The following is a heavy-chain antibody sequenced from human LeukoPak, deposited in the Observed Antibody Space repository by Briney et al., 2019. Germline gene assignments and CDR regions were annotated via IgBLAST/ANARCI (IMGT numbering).Heavy chain of an antibody. CDR2: ISGSGGST. CDR3: AKVGGSYFYYYYMDV. J-gene: IGHJ6*03. Sequence: SGGSLRLSCAASGFTFSSYAMSWVRQAPGKGLEWVSAISGSGGSTYYADSVKGRFTISRDNSKNTLYLQMNSLRTEDTALYYCAKVGGSYFYYYYMDVWGKGTTVTVSS. D-gene: IGHD1-26*01. V-gene: IGHV3-23*01. CDR1: GFTFSSYA.